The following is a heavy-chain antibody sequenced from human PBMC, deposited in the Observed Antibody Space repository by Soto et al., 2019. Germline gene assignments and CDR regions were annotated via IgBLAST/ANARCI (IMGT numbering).Heavy chain of an antibody. Sequence: GASVKVSCKASGYTFTSCAMHWVRQAPGQRLEWMGWINAGNGNTKYSQKFQGRVTITRDTSASTAYMELSSLRSEDTAVYYCAREEYHDFWRGYYGMDVWGQGTTVTVSS. CDR2: INAGNGNT. CDR1: GYTFTSCA. V-gene: IGHV1-3*01. CDR3: AREEYHDFWRGYYGMDV. D-gene: IGHD3-3*01. J-gene: IGHJ6*02.